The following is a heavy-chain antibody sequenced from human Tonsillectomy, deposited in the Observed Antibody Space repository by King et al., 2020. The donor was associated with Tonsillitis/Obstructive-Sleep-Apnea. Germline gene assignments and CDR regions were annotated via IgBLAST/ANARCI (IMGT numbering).Heavy chain of an antibody. Sequence: QLQDSGPGLVKPSETLSLTCTVSGGSISSSSYYWGWIRQPPGQGLEWIGSIYYSGSTYYNPSLKSRVTISVDTSKNQFSLKLSSVTAADTAVYYCARPPNYYDRSGYYSDNAFDIWGQGTMVTVSS. CDR2: IYYSGST. CDR1: GGSISSSSYY. CDR3: ARPPNYYDRSGYYSDNAFDI. J-gene: IGHJ3*02. D-gene: IGHD3-22*01. V-gene: IGHV4-39*01.